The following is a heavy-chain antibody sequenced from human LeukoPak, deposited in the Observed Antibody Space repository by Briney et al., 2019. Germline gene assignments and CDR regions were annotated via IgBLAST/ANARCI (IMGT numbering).Heavy chain of an antibody. J-gene: IGHJ4*02. Sequence: HPGGSLRLSCAASGFTFDDYAMHWVRQAPGKGLEWVSGISWNSGSIGYADSVEGRFTTSRDNAKNSLYLQMNSLRAEDTALYYCAKVGGSYEYYFDYWGQGTLVTVSS. CDR1: GFTFDDYA. V-gene: IGHV3-9*01. CDR3: AKVGGSYEYYFDY. CDR2: ISWNSGSI. D-gene: IGHD1-26*01.